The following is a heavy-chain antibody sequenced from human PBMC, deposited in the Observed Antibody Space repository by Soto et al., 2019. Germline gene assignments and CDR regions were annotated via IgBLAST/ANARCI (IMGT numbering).Heavy chain of an antibody. D-gene: IGHD6-19*01. J-gene: IGHJ3*02. Sequence: ASVKVSCKASGYTFTSYGISWVRQAPGQGLEWMGWISAYSGNTNYAQKLQGRVTMTTDTSTSTAYMELRSLRSDDTAVYYCARVICPPDAVAGTCDAFDIWGQGTMVTVSS. CDR3: ARVICPPDAVAGTCDAFDI. CDR2: ISAYSGNT. CDR1: GYTFTSYG. V-gene: IGHV1-18*01.